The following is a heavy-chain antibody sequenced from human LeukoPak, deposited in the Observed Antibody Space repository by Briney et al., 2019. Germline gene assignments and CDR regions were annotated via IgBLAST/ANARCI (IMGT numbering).Heavy chain of an antibody. J-gene: IGHJ4*02. Sequence: SETLSLTCTVSGGSISSYYWSWIRQPPGKGLEWIGYIYYSGSTNYNPSLKSRVTISVDTSKNQFSLNLSSVTAADTAVYFCARGPLKSTGWYSYYDYWGQGTLVTVSS. CDR1: GGSISSYY. CDR3: ARGPLKSTGWYSYYDY. D-gene: IGHD6-19*01. V-gene: IGHV4-59*12. CDR2: IYYSGST.